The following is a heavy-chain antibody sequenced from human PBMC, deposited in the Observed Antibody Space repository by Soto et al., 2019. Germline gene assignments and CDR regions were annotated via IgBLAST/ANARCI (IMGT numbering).Heavy chain of an antibody. D-gene: IGHD1-1*01. Sequence: QVQLQQSSPGLVKPSQALSLTCDISGDSVSSNSAGWNWIRQTPSRGLEWLGRTYYKSKWYYTYAASVKSRITVSPDTSKNQFYQQLTSVTPEDTAVYYCARGSWDDVSGHYYMDVWDKGTTVTVSS. V-gene: IGHV6-1*01. CDR1: GDSVSSNSAG. CDR3: ARGSWDDVSGHYYMDV. J-gene: IGHJ6*03. CDR2: TYYKSKWYY.